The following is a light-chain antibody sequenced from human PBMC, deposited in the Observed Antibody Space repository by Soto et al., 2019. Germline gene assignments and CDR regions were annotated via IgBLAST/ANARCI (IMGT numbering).Light chain of an antibody. CDR3: SSYAGSNTR. Sequence: QSALTQPPSASGSPGQSVTISCTGTSSDVGADNYVSWYQQHPGKAPKLMIFGVSNRPSGVPDRFSGSKSGNTASLTVTGLQAEDEADYYCSSYAGSNTRFGTGTKVTVL. J-gene: IGLJ1*01. V-gene: IGLV2-8*01. CDR2: GVS. CDR1: SSDVGADNY.